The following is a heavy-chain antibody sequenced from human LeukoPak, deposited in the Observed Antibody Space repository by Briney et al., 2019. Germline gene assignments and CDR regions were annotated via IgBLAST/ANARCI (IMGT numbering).Heavy chain of an antibody. Sequence: GGSLRLSCAASGFTVSSNYMSWVRQAPGKGLEWVSVLYRGGNTYYTDSVKDRFTISRDNSKNTLYLQMNSLRGEDTAVYYCARVSGFRVYWGEGALVTVS. D-gene: IGHD3-3*01. CDR1: GFTVSSNY. CDR3: ARVSGFRVY. V-gene: IGHV3-53*01. J-gene: IGHJ4*02. CDR2: LYRGGNT.